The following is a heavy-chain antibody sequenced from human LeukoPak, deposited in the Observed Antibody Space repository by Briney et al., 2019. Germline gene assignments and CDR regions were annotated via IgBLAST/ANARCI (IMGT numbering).Heavy chain of an antibody. CDR2: ISSSSSYI. D-gene: IGHD3-16*01. J-gene: IGHJ6*02. V-gene: IGHV3-21*01. Sequence: PGGSLRLSCAASGFTFSSYSMNWVRQAPGKGLEWVSSISSSSSYIYYADSVKGRFTISRDNAKNSLYLQMNSLRAEDTAVYYCAGVATFGGKDPRRYYYYYGMDVWGQGTTVTVSS. CDR1: GFTFSSYS. CDR3: AGVATFGGKDPRRYYYYYGMDV.